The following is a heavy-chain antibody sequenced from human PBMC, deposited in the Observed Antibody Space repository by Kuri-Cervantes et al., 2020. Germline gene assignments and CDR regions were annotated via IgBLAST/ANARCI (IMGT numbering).Heavy chain of an antibody. Sequence: ASVKVSCKASGYTFTSYYMHWVRQAPGQGLEWMGIINPSGGSTSYAQKFQGRVTMTRDTSISTAYMELSRLRSDDTAVYYCARGQRGYSYVLDYWGQGTLVTVSS. D-gene: IGHD5-18*01. V-gene: IGHV1-46*01. J-gene: IGHJ4*02. CDR1: GYTFTSYY. CDR3: ARGQRGYSYVLDY. CDR2: INPSGGST.